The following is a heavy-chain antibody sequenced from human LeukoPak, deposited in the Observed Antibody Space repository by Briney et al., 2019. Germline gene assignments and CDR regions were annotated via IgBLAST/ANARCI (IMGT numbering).Heavy chain of an antibody. D-gene: IGHD6-19*01. CDR3: AGGQMFTSGGFDD. V-gene: IGHV3-53*01. J-gene: IGHJ4*02. Sequence: PGESLRLSRAASGFSVSNKYMSWVRQAPGKGLEWVSVIYTGGDTYYADSVRGRFTISRDNSKNTVNLQMNSLRAEDTALYYCAGGQMFTSGGFDDCGQGTLVTVSS. CDR2: IYTGGDT. CDR1: GFSVSNKY.